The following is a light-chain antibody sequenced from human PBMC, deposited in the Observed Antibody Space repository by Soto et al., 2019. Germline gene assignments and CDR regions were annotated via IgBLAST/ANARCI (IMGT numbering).Light chain of an antibody. V-gene: IGLV2-23*02. CDR1: RSDVGSYNH. CDR3: CSYAGSSTFV. J-gene: IGLJ1*01. CDR2: GVT. Sequence: QSALTQPASVSGSPGQPITISCTGTRSDVGSYNHVSWYQRHPGKAPKLIIYGVTKRPSAVSDRFSGSKSGNTASLTIFGLQAEDEGDYYCCSYAGSSTFVFGTGTKVTVL.